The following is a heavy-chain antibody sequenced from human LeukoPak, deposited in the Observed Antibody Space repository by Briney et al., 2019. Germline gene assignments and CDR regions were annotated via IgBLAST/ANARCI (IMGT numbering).Heavy chain of an antibody. CDR3: TRSLYYDSWSGYFGGEDFDY. CDR1: GLTLSGSA. D-gene: IGHD3-3*01. V-gene: IGHV3-73*01. J-gene: IGHJ4*02. CDR2: IRSKSNNNAT. Sequence: PGGSLRLSWAASGLTLSGSAVHWGRRPSGKGLEWVGRIRSKSNNNATTYGASVKGRFTFSRDDSKNTAYVQMNSLKTEDTAVYYCTRSLYYDSWSGYFGGEDFDYWGQGTLVTVSS.